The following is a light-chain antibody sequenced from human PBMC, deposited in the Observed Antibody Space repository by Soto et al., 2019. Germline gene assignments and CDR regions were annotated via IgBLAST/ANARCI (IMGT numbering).Light chain of an antibody. CDR1: SSNIGAGYD. CDR3: QSYDSSLSVL. Sequence: QSVLTQPPSVSGAPGQRVTISCTGSSSNIGAGYDVHWYQQLPGTAPKLLIYGNSNRPSGVPDRFSGSKSGTSASLAITGLQAEGQADYYCQSYDSSLSVLFCGGTQLTVL. CDR2: GNS. V-gene: IGLV1-40*01. J-gene: IGLJ2*01.